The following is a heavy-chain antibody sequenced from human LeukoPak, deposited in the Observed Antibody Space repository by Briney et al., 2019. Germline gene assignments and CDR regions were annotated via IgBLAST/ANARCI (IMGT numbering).Heavy chain of an antibody. CDR1: GGSISSYY. V-gene: IGHV4-59*12. Sequence: SETLSLTCTVSGGSISSYYWSWIRQPPGKGLEWIGYIYYSGSTNYTPSLKSRVTISVDTSKNQFSLKLSSVTAADTAVYYCARAIRITIFGVVIGPDAFDIWGQGTMVTVSS. CDR3: ARAIRITIFGVVIGPDAFDI. CDR2: IYYSGST. D-gene: IGHD3-3*01. J-gene: IGHJ3*02.